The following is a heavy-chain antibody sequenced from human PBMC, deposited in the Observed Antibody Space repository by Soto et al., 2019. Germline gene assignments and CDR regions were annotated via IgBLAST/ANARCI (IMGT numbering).Heavy chain of an antibody. CDR2: INSDGSST. D-gene: IGHD5-18*01. J-gene: IGHJ6*02. V-gene: IGHV3-74*01. CDR1: GFTFSSYW. CDR3: ARDPTIYSYGTIYYYYGMDV. Sequence: HPGGSLRLSCAASGFTFSSYWMHWVRQAPGKGLVWVSRINSDGSSTSYADSVKGRFTISRDNAKNTLYLQMNSLRAEDTAVYYCARDPTIYSYGTIYYYYGMDVWGQGTTVTVSS.